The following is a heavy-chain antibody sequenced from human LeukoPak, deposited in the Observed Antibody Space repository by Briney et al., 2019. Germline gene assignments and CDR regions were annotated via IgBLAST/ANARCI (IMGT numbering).Heavy chain of an antibody. J-gene: IGHJ5*02. CDR1: GGSISSYY. CDR2: IYYTGNT. CDR3: ARGYSATYGRFDP. V-gene: IGHV4-59*01. Sequence: SETLSLTCTVSGGSISSYYWSWIRQPPGKGLEWIGYIYYTGNTNYNPSLKSRVTISVDTSKNQFSLKLTSVTAADTAVYFCARGYSATYGRFDPWGQGTLVTVSS. D-gene: IGHD1-26*01.